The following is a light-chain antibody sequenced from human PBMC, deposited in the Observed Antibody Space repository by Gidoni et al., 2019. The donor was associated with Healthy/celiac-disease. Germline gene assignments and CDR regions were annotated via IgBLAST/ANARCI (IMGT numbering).Light chain of an antibody. CDR3: QQYNNWPPMYT. J-gene: IGKJ2*01. V-gene: IGKV3D-15*03. CDR2: GAS. CDR1: QSVSNN. Sequence: EIVMTPSTAILSVSPGERATLSCRASQSVSNNVAWYQQKHGQAPSLLIYGASIRATGIPARFSGSGSGTEFTLTISILQSEDFAVYYCQQYNNWPPMYTFGQGTKLEIK.